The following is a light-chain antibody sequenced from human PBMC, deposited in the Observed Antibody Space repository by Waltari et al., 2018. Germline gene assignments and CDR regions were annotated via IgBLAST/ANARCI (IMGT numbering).Light chain of an antibody. V-gene: IGKV3-20*01. CDR2: GAS. J-gene: IGKJ4*01. Sequence: ENVLTQSPGTLSLSPGDRATLSRRASHMVASNYIAWYQQRPGQAPRLLIFGASSRATGIPDRFSGSGSGTDFTLTISRLEPEDFAFYYCQHYGNSPQLTFAGGTRLEIK. CDR3: QHYGNSPQLT. CDR1: HMVASNY.